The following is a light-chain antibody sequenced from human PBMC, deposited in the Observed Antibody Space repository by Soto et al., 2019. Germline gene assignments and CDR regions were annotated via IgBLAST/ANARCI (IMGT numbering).Light chain of an antibody. CDR1: QSINSNY. V-gene: IGKV3-20*01. CDR3: QQYGSSPWT. Sequence: EIVLTQSPGTLSLSPGERATFSCRASQSINSNYLAWYHQKPGQSPSLLIYGASSRATGIPDRFSGSGSGTDFTHTISRLEPKDFAVYYYQQYGSSPWTFGQGTKVEIK. CDR2: GAS. J-gene: IGKJ1*01.